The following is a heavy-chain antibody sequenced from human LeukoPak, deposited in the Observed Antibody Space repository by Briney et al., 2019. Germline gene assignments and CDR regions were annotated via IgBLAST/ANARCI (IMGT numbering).Heavy chain of an antibody. J-gene: IGHJ4*02. CDR1: GYRFTSYW. V-gene: IGHV5-51*01. CDR3: ARHGRGNYYDSSGYYGPVVY. D-gene: IGHD3-22*01. Sequence: GESLKISCKGSGYRFTSYWIGWVRQMPGKGLEWMGIIYPGDSVTRYSPSFQGQVTISADKSISTAYLQWSSLKASDTAMYYCARHGRGNYYDSSGYYGPVVYWGQGTLVTVSS. CDR2: IYPGDSVT.